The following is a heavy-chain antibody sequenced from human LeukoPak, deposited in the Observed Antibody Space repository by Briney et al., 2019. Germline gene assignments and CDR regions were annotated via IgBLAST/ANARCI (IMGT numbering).Heavy chain of an antibody. CDR2: IKQDGSEK. CDR1: GFTFSSYW. Sequence: PGGSLRLSCAASGFTFSSYWMSWVRQAPGKGLEWVANIKQDGSEKYYVDSVKGRFTISRDNAKNSLYLQMNSLRAEGTAVYYCARRYSYGTFFFDYWGQGTLVTVSS. D-gene: IGHD5-18*01. CDR3: ARRYSYGTFFFDY. J-gene: IGHJ4*02. V-gene: IGHV3-7*03.